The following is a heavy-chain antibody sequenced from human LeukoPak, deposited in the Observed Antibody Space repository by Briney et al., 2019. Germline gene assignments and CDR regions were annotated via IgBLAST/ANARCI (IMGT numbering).Heavy chain of an antibody. J-gene: IGHJ4*02. V-gene: IGHV3-33*01. CDR1: GFTFSSYG. D-gene: IGHD2-15*01. Sequence: PGGSLRLSCAASGFTFSSYGMHWVRQAPGKGLEWVAVIWYDGSNKYYADSVKGRFTISRDNSKNTLYLQMNSLRAEDTAVYYCARDPLWTVASCSGGSCYVLDYWGQGTLVTVSS. CDR3: ARDPLWTVASCSGGSCYVLDY. CDR2: IWYDGSNK.